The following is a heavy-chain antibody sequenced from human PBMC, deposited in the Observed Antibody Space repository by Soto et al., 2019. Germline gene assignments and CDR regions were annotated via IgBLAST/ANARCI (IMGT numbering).Heavy chain of an antibody. J-gene: IGHJ3*02. Sequence: ASVKVSCKASGGTFSSYSISWVLQAPGQGLEWMGGIIPIFGTANYAQKFQGRVTITADESTSTAYMELSSLRSEDTAVYYCAKLRRNGGNDAFDIWGQGTMVTVSS. V-gene: IGHV1-69*13. CDR2: IIPIFGTA. CDR1: GGTFSSYS. CDR3: AKLRRNGGNDAFDI. D-gene: IGHD2-15*01.